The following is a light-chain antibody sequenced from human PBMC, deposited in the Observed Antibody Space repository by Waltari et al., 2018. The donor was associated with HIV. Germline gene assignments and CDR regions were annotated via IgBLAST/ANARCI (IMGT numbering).Light chain of an antibody. CDR3: AAWDDSLNGPL. CDR2: SDN. J-gene: IGLJ3*02. CDR1: SSNIGSNA. V-gene: IGLV1-44*01. Sequence: QSVLTQPPSASGTPGQRVTISCSGSSSNIGSNAVNWYQQLPGAAPKLLFDSDNQRPSGVPDRFSGSRSGTSDSLAISGLQSGDEADYYCAAWDDSLNGPLFGGGTKLTVL.